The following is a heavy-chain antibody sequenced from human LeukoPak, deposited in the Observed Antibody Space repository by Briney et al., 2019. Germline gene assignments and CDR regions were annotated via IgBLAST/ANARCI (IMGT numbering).Heavy chain of an antibody. D-gene: IGHD2-15*01. CDR3: ARDRPTGASRVFVVQ. Sequence: GGSLRLSCTASGFTFSNHAMTWVRQAPGKGLQWVLSMSSGGTYIYYADSVRGRFTISRYNAKNSLYLVMNSLRAEDTATYYCARDRPTGASRVFVVQWGQGTLVTVSS. CDR1: GFTFSNHA. V-gene: IGHV3-21*01. J-gene: IGHJ4*02. CDR2: MSSGGTYI.